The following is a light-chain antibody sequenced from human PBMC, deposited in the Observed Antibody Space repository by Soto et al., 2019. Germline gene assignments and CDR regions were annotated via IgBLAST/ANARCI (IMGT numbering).Light chain of an antibody. V-gene: IGKV1-5*03. CDR1: QNIRSW. CDR3: QHYNSYSEA. CDR2: KAS. Sequence: DIQMTQSPSTLSASVGDRVTITCRASQNIRSWLAWYQQKPGKAPRLLTYKASTLKSGVPSRFSGSGSGTEFTLTISSLQPDDFATYYCQHYNSYSEAFGQGTKVDIK. J-gene: IGKJ1*01.